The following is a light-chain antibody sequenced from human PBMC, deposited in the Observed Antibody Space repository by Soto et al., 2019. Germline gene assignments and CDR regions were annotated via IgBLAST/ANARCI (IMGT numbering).Light chain of an antibody. J-gene: IGLJ1*01. CDR3: CSYASSTSYF. CDR2: DVT. Sequence: QSVLTQPASVSGSPGQSITISCTGTSSDVGGYNFVSWYQQYPGKAPKLMIHDVTSRPSGVSNRFSGSKSGTTASLTISGLQAEDEADYYCCSYASSTSYFFGTGTKVTVL. CDR1: SSDVGGYNF. V-gene: IGLV2-14*01.